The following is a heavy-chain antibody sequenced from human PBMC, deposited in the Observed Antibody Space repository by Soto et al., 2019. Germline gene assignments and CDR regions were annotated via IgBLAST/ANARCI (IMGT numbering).Heavy chain of an antibody. J-gene: IGHJ5*01. V-gene: IGHV3-30*18. CDR2: VSYDESHV. CDR3: AKEMFPQTVPISSPPWGDS. CDR1: GFTLSTCG. D-gene: IGHD3-3*02. Sequence: GGSLRLSCAASGFTLSTCGIHWVRQAPGKGLEWVALVSYDESHVYYADSVKGRFAISRDISKTTLYLQMDSLRSDDTAIYYSAKEMFPQTVPISSPPWGDSWGQGTLVTVSS.